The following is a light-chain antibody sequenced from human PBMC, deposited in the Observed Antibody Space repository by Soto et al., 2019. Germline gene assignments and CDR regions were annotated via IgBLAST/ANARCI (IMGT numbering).Light chain of an antibody. V-gene: IGKV3-20*01. J-gene: IGKJ4*01. CDR1: QSVSSSY. CDR3: QQYHNSPLT. Sequence: EIVLTQSPGTLSLSPGERATLSCRASQSVSSSYLAWYQQKPGQAPRLLIYGASSRATGIPDRFSGSGSGTDFTLTISRLEPEDFAVYYCQQYHNSPLTFGGGTKVEIQ. CDR2: GAS.